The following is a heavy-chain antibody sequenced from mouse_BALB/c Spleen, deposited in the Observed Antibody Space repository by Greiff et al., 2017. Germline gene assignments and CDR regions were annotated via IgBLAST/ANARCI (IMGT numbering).Heavy chain of an antibody. J-gene: IGHJ2*01. CDR3: TRRGYYDADFDY. Sequence: QVQLQQPGAELVKPGASVKMSCKASGYTFTSYWMPWVQQRPGQGLEWIGVIDPSDSYTSYNQKFKGKATLTVDTSSSTAYMQLSSLTSEDSAVYYCTRRGYYDADFDYWGQGTALTVSA. CDR2: IDPSDSYT. D-gene: IGHD2-4*01. CDR1: GYTFTSYW. V-gene: IGHV1S127*01.